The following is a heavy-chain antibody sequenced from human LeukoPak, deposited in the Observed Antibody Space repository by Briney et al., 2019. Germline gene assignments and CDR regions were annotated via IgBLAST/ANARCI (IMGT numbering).Heavy chain of an antibody. V-gene: IGHV4-34*01. Sequence: SETLSLTCAVYGGSFSGYYWSWIRQPPGKGLEWIGEINHSGSTNYNPSLKSRVTISVDTSKNQFSLKLSSVTAADTAVYYCARVEATVTTWYFDYWGQGTLVTVSS. J-gene: IGHJ4*02. CDR2: INHSGST. CDR1: GGSFSGYY. D-gene: IGHD4-17*01. CDR3: ARVEATVTTWYFDY.